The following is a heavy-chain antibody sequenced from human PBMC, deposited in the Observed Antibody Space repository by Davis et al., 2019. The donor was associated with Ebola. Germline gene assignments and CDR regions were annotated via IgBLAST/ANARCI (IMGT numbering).Heavy chain of an antibody. D-gene: IGHD6-19*01. CDR1: GFTVSSNH. J-gene: IGHJ4*02. Sequence: PGGSLRLSCAASGFTVSSNHMSWVRQPPGKGLEWVSVIYDQSTAYADSVRGRFIISRDKSNNTLYLQMNSPRVDDTAVYYCATTQWLREFDNWGQGTLVTVSS. CDR3: ATTQWLREFDN. V-gene: IGHV3-53*05. CDR2: IYDQST.